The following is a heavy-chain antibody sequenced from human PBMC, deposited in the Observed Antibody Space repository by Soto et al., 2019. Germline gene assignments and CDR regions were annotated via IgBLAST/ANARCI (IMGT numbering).Heavy chain of an antibody. CDR3: ARGGGSIAARPGPNDY. CDR1: GGSISSGGYY. J-gene: IGHJ4*02. CDR2: IYYSGST. D-gene: IGHD6-6*01. V-gene: IGHV4-31*03. Sequence: NPSETLSLTCTVSGGSISSGGYYWSWIRQHPGKGLEWIGYIYYSGSTYYNPSLKSRVTISVDTSKNQFSLKLSSVTAADTAVYYCARGGGSIAARPGPNDYWGQGTLVTVSS.